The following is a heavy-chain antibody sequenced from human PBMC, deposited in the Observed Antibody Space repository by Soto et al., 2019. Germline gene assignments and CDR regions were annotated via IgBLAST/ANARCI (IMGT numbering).Heavy chain of an antibody. D-gene: IGHD6-19*01. Sequence: PGGSLRLSCAASGFTFSSYSMNWVRQAPGKGLKWVSYISSSSTIYYADSVKGRFTISRDNAKNSLYLQMNSLRAEDTAVYYCARMYSSGWYAYYYYYYMDVWGKGTTVTVSS. CDR3: ARMYSSGWYAYYYYYYMDV. CDR2: ISSSSTI. J-gene: IGHJ6*03. V-gene: IGHV3-48*01. CDR1: GFTFSSYS.